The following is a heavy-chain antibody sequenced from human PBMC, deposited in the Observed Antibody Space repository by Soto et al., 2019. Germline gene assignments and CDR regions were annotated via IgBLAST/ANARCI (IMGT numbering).Heavy chain of an antibody. Sequence: ASVKVSCKASGYTFTSYYMHWVRQAPGQGLEWMGIINPSGGSTSYAQKFQGRVTMTRDTSTSTVYMELSSLRSEDTAVYYCARDRLIAARHDAFDIWGQGTMVTVSS. J-gene: IGHJ3*02. V-gene: IGHV1-46*01. CDR1: GYTFTSYY. CDR2: INPSGGST. D-gene: IGHD6-6*01. CDR3: ARDRLIAARHDAFDI.